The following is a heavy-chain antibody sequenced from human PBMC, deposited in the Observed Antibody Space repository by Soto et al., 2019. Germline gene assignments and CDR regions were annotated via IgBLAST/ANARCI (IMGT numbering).Heavy chain of an antibody. J-gene: IGHJ6*02. D-gene: IGHD6-19*01. CDR3: ARXRGSSGWKYYYYYGMDV. CDR1: GGSFSCYY. CDR2: INHSGST. Sequence: PSETLSLTCAVYGGSFSCYYWSWIRQPPGKGLEWIGEINHSGSTNYNPSLKSRVTISVDTSKNQFSLKLSSVTAADTAVYYCARXRGSSGWKYYYYYGMDVWGQGTTVTVSS. V-gene: IGHV4-34*01.